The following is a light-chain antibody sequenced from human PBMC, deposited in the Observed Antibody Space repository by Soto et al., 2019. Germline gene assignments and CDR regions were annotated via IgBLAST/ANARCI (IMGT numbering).Light chain of an antibody. J-gene: IGKJ4*01. Sequence: DIQMTQSPSSLSASVGDRVTITCRASQSIHSYLNWYQQKPGKAPKLLIYAASSLQSGVPSRFSGSGSGTDFTLTITSLQPEDFATYSCQQSYITPLTFGGGTKVELK. CDR3: QQSYITPLT. CDR2: AAS. V-gene: IGKV1-39*01. CDR1: QSIHSY.